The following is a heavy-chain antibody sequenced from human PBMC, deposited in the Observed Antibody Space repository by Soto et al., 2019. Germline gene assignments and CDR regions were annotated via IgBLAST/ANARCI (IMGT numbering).Heavy chain of an antibody. CDR2: IGTADDT. J-gene: IGHJ6*02. CDR1: GFTFSSYD. CDR3: TRVALSDYTMDV. D-gene: IGHD5-12*01. Sequence: PGGSLRLSCAASGFTFSSYDLYWVRQAPGKGLEWVASIGTADDTYYPGSVEGRFTISRDNTKNSFYLQLNSLRPGDTAVYYCTRVALSDYTMDVWGQGTTVTVSS. V-gene: IGHV3-13*01.